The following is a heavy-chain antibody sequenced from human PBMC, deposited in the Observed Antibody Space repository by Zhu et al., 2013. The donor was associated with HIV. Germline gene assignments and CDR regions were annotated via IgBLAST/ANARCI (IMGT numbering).Heavy chain of an antibody. V-gene: IGHV1-18*01. Sequence: QVQLVQSGPEVKKPGASVKVSCKASGYSFTTYGISWVRQAPGQGLEWMGWISGYNGKTNYAQKLQGRVTMTTDTSTSTAYMELRSLRSDDTAVYYCARRRYCTTTNCYIDLDYWGQGTLVTVSS. J-gene: IGHJ4*02. D-gene: IGHD2-2*02. CDR2: ISGYNGKT. CDR1: GYSFTTYG. CDR3: ARRRYCTTTNCYIDLDY.